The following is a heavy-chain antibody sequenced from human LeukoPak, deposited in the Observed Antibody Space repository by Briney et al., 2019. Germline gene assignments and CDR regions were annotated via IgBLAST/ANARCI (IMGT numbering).Heavy chain of an antibody. V-gene: IGHV2-5*01. CDR3: AYRRDYGDPPG. D-gene: IGHD4-17*01. CDR2: NYWNDDK. Sequence: SGPTLVNPTQTLTLTCTFSGFSLSTHGVGVGWIRQPPGKAPEWLALNYWNDDKRYSPSLRSRLTITKDTSKNQVVLTMTNMDPVDTATYYCAYRRDYGDPPGWGQGTLVTVSS. J-gene: IGHJ4*02. CDR1: GFSLSTHGVG.